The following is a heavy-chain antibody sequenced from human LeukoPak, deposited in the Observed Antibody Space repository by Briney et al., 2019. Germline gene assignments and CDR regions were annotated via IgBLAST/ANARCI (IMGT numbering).Heavy chain of an antibody. D-gene: IGHD6-13*01. CDR2: IYHSGST. CDR3: AREGISSSSSWYSGSNHWFDP. Sequence: NPSETLSLTCAVSGGSISSSNWWSWVRQPPGKGLEWIGEIYHSGSTNYNPSLKSRVTISVDKSKNQFSLKLSSVTAADTAVYYCAREGISSSSSWYSGSNHWFDPWGQGTLVTVSS. V-gene: IGHV4-4*02. J-gene: IGHJ5*02. CDR1: GGSISSSNW.